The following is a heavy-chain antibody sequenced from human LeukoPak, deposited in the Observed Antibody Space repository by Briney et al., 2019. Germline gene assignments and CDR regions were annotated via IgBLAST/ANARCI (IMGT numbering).Heavy chain of an antibody. CDR2: IGANDGNT. Sequence: RWASVKVSCKTSGYTFSRYVIHWLRRAPGQRLEWMGWIGANDGNTDYPQKLQGRVTMTTDTSTSTAYMELRSLRSDDTAVYYCARESHVTREDYWGQGTLVTVSS. CDR1: GYTFSRYV. D-gene: IGHD3-10*01. J-gene: IGHJ4*02. V-gene: IGHV1-18*01. CDR3: ARESHVTREDY.